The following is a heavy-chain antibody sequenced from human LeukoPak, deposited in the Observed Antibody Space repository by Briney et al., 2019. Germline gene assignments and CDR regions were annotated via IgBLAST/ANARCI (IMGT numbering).Heavy chain of an antibody. CDR3: ARGTMADDALDY. D-gene: IGHD4/OR15-4a*01. Sequence: PGWSLRLSCAASGFTFSSYAMHWVRQAPGKGLEWVAVISYDGSNKYYADSVKGRFTISRDNSKNTLYLQMNSLRAEDTAVYYCARGTMADDALDYWGQGTLVTVSS. CDR2: ISYDGSNK. J-gene: IGHJ4*02. V-gene: IGHV3-30-3*01. CDR1: GFTFSSYA.